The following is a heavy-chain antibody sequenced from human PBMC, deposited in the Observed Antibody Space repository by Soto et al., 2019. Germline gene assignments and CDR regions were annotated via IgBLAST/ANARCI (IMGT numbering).Heavy chain of an antibody. CDR1: GFTFSDYH. CDR3: ARDSVGSWSFDY. V-gene: IGHV3-11*01. CDR2: ISSTGRTM. Sequence: QVQLVESGGGLVNPGGSLRLSCAASGFTFSDYHISWIRQAPGKGLEWLSYISSTGRTMYYADSVKGRFTISRDNAKNSLYLQMNSLRPEDTAVYYCARDSVGSWSFDYWGQGTLVTVSS. J-gene: IGHJ4*02. D-gene: IGHD6-13*01.